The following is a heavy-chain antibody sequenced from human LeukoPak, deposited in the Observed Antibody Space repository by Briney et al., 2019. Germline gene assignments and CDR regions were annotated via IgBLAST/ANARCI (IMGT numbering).Heavy chain of an antibody. CDR2: IHSDGIGT. Sequence: PGGSLRLSCATSGFPFSSYWTHWVRQAPGKGLVWVARIHSDGIGTTYADSVKGRFTISRDNSKNTLYLRMSSLRAEDTAVYYCAKEKGDTAVEDAFDMWGQGTMVTVSS. CDR1: GFPFSSYW. D-gene: IGHD5-18*01. V-gene: IGHV3-74*01. CDR3: AKEKGDTAVEDAFDM. J-gene: IGHJ3*02.